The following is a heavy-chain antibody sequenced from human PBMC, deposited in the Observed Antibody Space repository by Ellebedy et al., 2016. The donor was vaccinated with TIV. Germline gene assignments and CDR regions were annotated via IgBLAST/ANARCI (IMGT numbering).Heavy chain of an antibody. CDR1: GFTFSSYA. CDR3: GGLDY. V-gene: IGHV3-23*01. Sequence: GESLKIPCAASGFTFSSYAMSWVRQAPGKGLERVSVISGSGGTTNYADSVKGRFTTSRDNAKNTVYLQMNSLRDDDTAIYYCGGLDYWGQGTLVTVSS. J-gene: IGHJ4*02. CDR2: ISGSGGTT.